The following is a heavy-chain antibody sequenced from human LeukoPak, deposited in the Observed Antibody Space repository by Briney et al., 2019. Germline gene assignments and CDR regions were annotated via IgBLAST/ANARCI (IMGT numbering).Heavy chain of an antibody. CDR1: GGSFSGYY. Sequence: SETLSLTCAVYGGSFSGYYWSWIRQPPGKGLEWIGEINHSGSTNYNPFLKSRVTISEDTSKNQFSLKLRSVTAADTAVYYCARLDCSGGSCYSAASAADYWGQGTLVTVSS. V-gene: IGHV4-34*01. J-gene: IGHJ4*02. D-gene: IGHD2-15*01. CDR3: ARLDCSGGSCYSAASAADY. CDR2: INHSGST.